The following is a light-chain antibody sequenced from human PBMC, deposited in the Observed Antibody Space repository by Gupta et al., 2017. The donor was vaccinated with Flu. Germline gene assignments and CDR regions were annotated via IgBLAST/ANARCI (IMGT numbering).Light chain of an antibody. V-gene: IGKV1-39*01. Sequence: SSLSASVGDRVTITCRASQSISSYLNWYQHKPGKAPKLLIYAASSWQSGVPSRFSGSGSGTDXTLTISXRQQEDIATYYCQQSDNNPLFTFGXGTKVDI. CDR1: QSISSY. CDR3: QQSDNNPLFT. CDR2: AAS. J-gene: IGKJ3*01.